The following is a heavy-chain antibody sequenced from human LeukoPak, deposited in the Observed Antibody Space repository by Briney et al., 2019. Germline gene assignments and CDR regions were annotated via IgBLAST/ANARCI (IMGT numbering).Heavy chain of an antibody. CDR1: GFTFSSYS. J-gene: IGHJ3*02. CDR3: ARGAVPYYYDSSAWNGAFDI. D-gene: IGHD3-22*01. Sequence: PGGSLRLSCAASGFTFSSYSMNWVRQAPGKGLEWVSSISSSSSYIYYADSVKGRFTISRDNAKNSLYLQMNSLRAEDTAVYYCARGAVPYYYDSSAWNGAFDIWGQGTMVTVSS. V-gene: IGHV3-21*01. CDR2: ISSSSSYI.